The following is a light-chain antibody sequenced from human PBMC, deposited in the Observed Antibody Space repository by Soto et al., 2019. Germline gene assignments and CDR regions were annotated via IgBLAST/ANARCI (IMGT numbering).Light chain of an antibody. CDR2: DVS. Sequence: QSVLTQPRSVSGSPGQSVTISCTGTSSDVGGYNYVSWYQRHPGKAPKLMIYDVSKRPSGVPDRFSGSKSGNTASLTISGLKDEDEADYYCCSYAGSYSYVFGTGTKVTVL. CDR1: SSDVGGYNY. J-gene: IGLJ1*01. V-gene: IGLV2-11*01. CDR3: CSYAGSYSYV.